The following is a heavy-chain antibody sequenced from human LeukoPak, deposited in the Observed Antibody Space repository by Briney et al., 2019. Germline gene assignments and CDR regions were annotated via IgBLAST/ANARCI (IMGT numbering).Heavy chain of an antibody. CDR3: AKDWSCDY. CDR1: GFTFSNSA. V-gene: IGHV3-23*01. J-gene: IGHJ4*02. Sequence: GXXLRLSCAASGFTFSNSAMTWVRQAPGKGLEWVSAISDSGGKTHYADSVKGRFTISRDNSKNTLYLQMNSLRVEDTAIYYCAKDWSCDYWGQGTLITVSS. CDR2: ISDSGGKT. D-gene: IGHD1-26*01.